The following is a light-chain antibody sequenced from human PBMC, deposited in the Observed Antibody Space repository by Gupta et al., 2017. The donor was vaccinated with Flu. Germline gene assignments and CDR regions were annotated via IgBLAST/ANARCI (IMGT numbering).Light chain of an antibody. CDR2: GAS. CDR1: QSVSSN. CDR3: QQYNNWPPRVT. V-gene: IGKV3-15*01. J-gene: IGKJ3*01. Sequence: RATLSCRASQSVSSNLAWYQQKPGQAPRLLIYGASTRATGIPARFSGSGSGTEFTLTISSLQSEDFAVYYCQQYNNWPPRVTFGPGTKVDIK.